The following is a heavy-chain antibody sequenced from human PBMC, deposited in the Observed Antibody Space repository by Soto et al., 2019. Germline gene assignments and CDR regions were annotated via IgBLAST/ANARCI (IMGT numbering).Heavy chain of an antibody. V-gene: IGHV3-23*01. CDR3: AKVPPYYDYVWGSYRFDY. D-gene: IGHD3-16*02. Sequence: EVQLLESGGGLVQPGGSLRLSCAASGFTFSSYAMSWVRQAPGKGLEWVSDISGSGGSTYYADSVKGRFTISRDNSKNTLYLQMNSLRAEDTAVYYCAKVPPYYDYVWGSYRFDYWGLGTLVTVSS. CDR2: ISGSGGST. CDR1: GFTFSSYA. J-gene: IGHJ4*02.